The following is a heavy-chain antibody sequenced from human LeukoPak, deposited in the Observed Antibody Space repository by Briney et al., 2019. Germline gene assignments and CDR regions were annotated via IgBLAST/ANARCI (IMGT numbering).Heavy chain of an antibody. V-gene: IGHV3-48*01. CDR2: ISSSSTI. Sequence: GGSLRLSCAASGFTFSSYSMNWVRQAPGKGLEWVSYISSSSTIYYADSVKGRFTISRDNAKNSLYLQMNSLRAEDTAVYYCARVSIAARLGYYYTDVWGKGTTVTVSS. CDR3: ARVSIAARLGYYYTDV. CDR1: GFTFSSYS. D-gene: IGHD6-6*01. J-gene: IGHJ6*03.